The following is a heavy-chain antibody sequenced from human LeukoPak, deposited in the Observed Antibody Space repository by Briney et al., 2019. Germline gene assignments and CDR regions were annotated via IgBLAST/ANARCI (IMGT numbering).Heavy chain of an antibody. CDR2: INPRGGST. D-gene: IGHD3-22*01. CDR3: TRGSSGYQDAFDI. CDR1: GYTFTSHF. V-gene: IGHV1-46*01. Sequence: GASVKVSCKASGYTFTSHFMHWVRQAPGQGLEWMGIINPRGGSTSYTQKFQGRVTMTRDTSTSTAYMELSSLRSEDTAVYYCTRGSSGYQDAFDIWGQGTMVTVSS. J-gene: IGHJ3*02.